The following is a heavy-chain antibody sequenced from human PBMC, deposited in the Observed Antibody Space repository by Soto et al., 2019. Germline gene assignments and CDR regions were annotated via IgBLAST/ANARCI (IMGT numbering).Heavy chain of an antibody. V-gene: IGHV3-7*01. Sequence: GSLRLSCAASGFTFGSYWMSWVRQAPGKGLEWLATIKMDASEKKYVDSMKGRFTISRDNAKNSLYLEMNSLRAEDTAVYYCARESEDLTSNFDYWGQGTLVTVSS. CDR2: IKMDASEK. CDR3: ARESEDLTSNFDY. CDR1: GFTFGSYW. J-gene: IGHJ4*02.